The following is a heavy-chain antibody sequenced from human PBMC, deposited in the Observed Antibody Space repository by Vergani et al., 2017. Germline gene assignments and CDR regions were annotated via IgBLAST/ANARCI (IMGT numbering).Heavy chain of an antibody. V-gene: IGHV1-18*01. CDR2: ISVYNGNT. CDR3: AGQWGLGYCSGGSCYSDAFDI. D-gene: IGHD2-15*01. CDR1: GYTFISYG. Sequence: QVQLVQSGAEVKKPGASVKVSCKASGYTFISYGFSWVRQAPGQGLEWMGWISVYNGNTKYAQKLQGRVTMTTDTSTNTAHMELRSLRSGDTAVYYCAGQWGLGYCSGGSCYSDAFDIWGQGTMVTVSS. J-gene: IGHJ3*02.